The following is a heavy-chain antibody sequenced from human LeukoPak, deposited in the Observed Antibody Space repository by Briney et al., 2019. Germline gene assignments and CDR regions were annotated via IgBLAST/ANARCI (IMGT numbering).Heavy chain of an antibody. Sequence: GESLKISCNGSGYSFTSYWIGWVRQMPGKGLEWMGIIYPGDSDTRYSPSFQGQVTISADKSISTAYLQWSSLKASDTAMYYCARLRGYCSGGSCYSDWFDPWGQGTLVTVSS. J-gene: IGHJ5*02. CDR1: GYSFTSYW. D-gene: IGHD2-15*01. CDR2: IYPGDSDT. V-gene: IGHV5-51*01. CDR3: ARLRGYCSGGSCYSDWFDP.